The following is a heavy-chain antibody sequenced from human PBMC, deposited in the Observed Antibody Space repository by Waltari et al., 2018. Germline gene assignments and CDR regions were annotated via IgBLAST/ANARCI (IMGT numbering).Heavy chain of an antibody. Sequence: QVQLQESGPGLVKPSETLSLTCSVSGAYFESSSHYWGWVRQPPGKGLGWIGSIDYSGSTYNNPALRRRVTISVATSKNHVSLKLSFVTAADTAVYYWATKRESRAAGFDYWGQGTLVTVSS. CDR2: IDYSGST. D-gene: IGHD1-26*01. V-gene: IGHV4-39*02. CDR3: ATKRESRAAGFDY. CDR1: GAYFESSSHY. J-gene: IGHJ4*02.